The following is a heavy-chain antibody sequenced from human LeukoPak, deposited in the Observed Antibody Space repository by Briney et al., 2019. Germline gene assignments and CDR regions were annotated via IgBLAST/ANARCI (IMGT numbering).Heavy chain of an antibody. D-gene: IGHD2-2*02. Sequence: TSETLSLTCTVSGGSISSSNYYWGWIRQPPGKGLEWIGSIYYSGSTYYNPSLKSRVTISVDTSKNQFSLKLTSVTAADTAVYYCARRTRGQLVYSFDYWGQGTLVTVSS. CDR3: ARRTRGQLVYSFDY. J-gene: IGHJ4*02. CDR2: IYYSGST. CDR1: GGSISSSNYY. V-gene: IGHV4-39*01.